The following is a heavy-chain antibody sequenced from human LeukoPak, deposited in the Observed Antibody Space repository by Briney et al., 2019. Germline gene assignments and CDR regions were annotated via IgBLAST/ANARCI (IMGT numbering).Heavy chain of an antibody. CDR1: ADSISSSKW. CDR3: ARLRDTTNYYGMDV. D-gene: IGHD1-26*01. V-gene: IGHV4-4*02. Sequence: SETLSLTCAVSADSISSSKWWSWVRQAPGKGLEWIGEIHHGGSTNYNPSLKSRVTISIDKSKNQFSLKMSSVTAADTAVYYCARLRDTTNYYGMDVWGQGTTVTVSS. CDR2: IHHGGST. J-gene: IGHJ6*02.